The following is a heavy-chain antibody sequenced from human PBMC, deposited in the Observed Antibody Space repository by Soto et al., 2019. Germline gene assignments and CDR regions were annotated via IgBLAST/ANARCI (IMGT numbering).Heavy chain of an antibody. J-gene: IGHJ4*02. D-gene: IGHD1-26*01. CDR3: ARWSVGTTTGGFDY. V-gene: IGHV3-30-3*01. Sequence: SCAASGFTFSSYAMHWVRQAPGKGLEWVAVISYDGNNKYYADSVKGRFTISRDNSKNTLYLQMNSLRAEDTAVYYCARWSVGTTTGGFDYWGQGTLVTVSS. CDR2: ISYDGNNK. CDR1: GFTFSSYA.